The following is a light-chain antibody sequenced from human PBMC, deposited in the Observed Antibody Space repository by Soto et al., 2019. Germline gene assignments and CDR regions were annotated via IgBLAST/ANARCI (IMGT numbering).Light chain of an antibody. Sequence: QSPLSLPVTLGQAASLSCRSSQSLVNSDGNTYLTWFQQRPGQSPRRLIYKVSNRDSGVPDRFSGSGSGTDFTLKISRVEAEDVGIYYGMQGTYWTTFGQGTRLEIK. CDR2: KVS. J-gene: IGKJ5*01. CDR3: MQGTYWTT. CDR1: QSLVNSDGNTY. V-gene: IGKV2-30*01.